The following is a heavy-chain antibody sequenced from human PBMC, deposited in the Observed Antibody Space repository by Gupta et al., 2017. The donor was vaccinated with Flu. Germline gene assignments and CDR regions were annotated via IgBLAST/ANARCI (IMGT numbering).Heavy chain of an antibody. CDR2: ISSSSSYI. D-gene: IGHD3-3*01. V-gene: IGHV3-21*01. J-gene: IGHJ4*02. Sequence: LLQTPGKGLEWVSSISSSSSYIYYADSMKGRFTISRDNAKNSLSLQMSSLRAEDTAVYYCASGFYIGQQFDYWGQGTLVTDSA. CDR3: ASGFYIGQQFDY.